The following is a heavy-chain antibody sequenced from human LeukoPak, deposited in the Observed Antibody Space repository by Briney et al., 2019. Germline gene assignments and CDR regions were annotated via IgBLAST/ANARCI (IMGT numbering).Heavy chain of an antibody. CDR3: ARHENVLRFLEWFPDYCDY. J-gene: IGHJ4*02. V-gene: IGHV4-59*08. Sequence: PSETLSLTCTVSGGSISSYYWSWIRQPPGKGLEWIGYIYYSGSTNYNPSLKSRVTISVDTSKNQFSLKLSSVTAADTAVYYCARHENVLRFLEWFPDYCDYWGQGTLVTASS. CDR2: IYYSGST. D-gene: IGHD3-3*01. CDR1: GGSISSYY.